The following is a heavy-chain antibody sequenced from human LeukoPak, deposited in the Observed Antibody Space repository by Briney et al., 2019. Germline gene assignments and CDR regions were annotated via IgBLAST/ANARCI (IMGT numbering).Heavy chain of an antibody. Sequence: GGSLRLSCAASGFTFSSYEMNWVRQAPGKGLEWVSYISSSGSTIYYADSVKGRFTISRDNAKNSLYLQMNSLRAEDTAVYYCARVTVRYFDWLPRSHNWFDPWGQGTLVTVSS. D-gene: IGHD3-9*01. CDR3: ARVTVRYFDWLPRSHNWFDP. V-gene: IGHV3-48*03. CDR1: GFTFSSYE. J-gene: IGHJ5*02. CDR2: ISSSGSTI.